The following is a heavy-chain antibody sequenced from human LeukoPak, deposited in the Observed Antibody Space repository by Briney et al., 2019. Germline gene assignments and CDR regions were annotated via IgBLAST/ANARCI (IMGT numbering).Heavy chain of an antibody. CDR1: GGSISSGDYY. CDR2: IYYSGST. D-gene: IGHD3-10*01. J-gene: IGHJ4*02. Sequence: SSGTLSLTCTVSGGSISSGDYYWSWIRQPPGKGLEWIGYIYYSGSTYYNPSLKSRVTISVDTSRNQFSLKLSSVTAADTAVYYCAALWFGVYWGQGTLVTVSS. CDR3: AALWFGVY. V-gene: IGHV4-30-4*01.